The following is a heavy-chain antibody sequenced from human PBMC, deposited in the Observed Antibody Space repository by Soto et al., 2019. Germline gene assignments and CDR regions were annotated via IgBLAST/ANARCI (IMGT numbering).Heavy chain of an antibody. CDR3: AREYRRSAGSLTQLANDY. Sequence: GASVKVSCKASGYTFTSYGISWVRQAPGQGLEWMGWISAYNGNRNYAQKFQGRVTMTTDTSTSTAYMELRSLRYDDTAVYYCAREYRRSAGSLTQLANDYWGQGTLVTVSS. CDR1: GYTFTSYG. CDR2: ISAYNGNR. J-gene: IGHJ4*02. D-gene: IGHD2-15*01. V-gene: IGHV1-18*01.